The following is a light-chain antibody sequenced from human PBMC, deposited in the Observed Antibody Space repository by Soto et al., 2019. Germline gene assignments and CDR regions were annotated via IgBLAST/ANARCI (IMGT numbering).Light chain of an antibody. CDR1: ISNIGSNT. CDR2: SNN. J-gene: IGLJ2*01. CDR3: AAWADSLNGVV. V-gene: IGLV1-44*01. Sequence: QSVLTQPPSASGTPGQRVTISCSGSISNIGSNTVNWYQQLPGTAPKLLIYSNNQRPSGVPDRFSGSKSGTSASLAISGLQSEDEADYYCAAWADSLNGVVFGGGTKLTVL.